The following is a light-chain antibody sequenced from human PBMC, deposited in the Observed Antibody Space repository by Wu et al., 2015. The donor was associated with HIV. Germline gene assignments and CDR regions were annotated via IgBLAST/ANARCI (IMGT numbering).Light chain of an antibody. CDR3: QHYGSSLYT. CDR2: DVV. V-gene: IGKV3-20*01. Sequence: EIVLTQSPDTLSLSPGERATLSCRASQSVSTFFAWYQQKPGQAPRLLIYDVVSRATGIPARFSGSGSGTDFTLTISSLEPEDFAAYYCQHYGSSLYTFGQGTKLEIK. J-gene: IGKJ2*01. CDR1: QSVSTF.